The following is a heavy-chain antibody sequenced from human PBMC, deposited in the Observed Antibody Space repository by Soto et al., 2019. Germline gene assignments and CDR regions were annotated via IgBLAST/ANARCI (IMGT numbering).Heavy chain of an antibody. V-gene: IGHV3-7*03. Sequence: PGGSLRLSCAASGFTFSSYWMSWVRQAPGKGLEWVANIKQDGSEKYYVDSVKGRFTISRDNAKNSLYLQMNSLRAEDTAVYYCASVLIAARPSYFDYWGQGTLVTVSS. CDR2: IKQDGSEK. CDR3: ASVLIAARPSYFDY. D-gene: IGHD6-6*01. CDR1: GFTFSSYW. J-gene: IGHJ4*02.